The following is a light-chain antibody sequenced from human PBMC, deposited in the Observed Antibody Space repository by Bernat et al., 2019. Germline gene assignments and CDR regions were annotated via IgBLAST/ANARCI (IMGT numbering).Light chain of an antibody. CDR3: QQYNEWPSWT. V-gene: IGKV3-20*01. J-gene: IGKJ1*01. CDR2: GAS. CDR1: QSVSSSY. Sequence: EIVLTQSPGTLSLSPGERATLSCRASQSVSSSYLAWYQQKPGQAPRLLIYGASSRATGIPDRFSGSGSGTDFTLTISSLHSEDFAVYYCQQYNEWPSWTFGQGTKVEIK.